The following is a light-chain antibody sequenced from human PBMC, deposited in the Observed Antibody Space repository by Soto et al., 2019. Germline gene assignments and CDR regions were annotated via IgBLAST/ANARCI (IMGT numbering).Light chain of an antibody. CDR1: QSVSSNY. V-gene: IGKV3-20*01. J-gene: IGKJ1*01. CDR2: GAS. CDR3: QQYGSSRWT. Sequence: EIVLTQSPGTLSLSPGERATLSCRASQSVSSNYLAWHQQKPGQAPRLLIYGASSRATGIPDRFSGSGSGTDFTLTISRLEPEDFAVYYCQQYGSSRWTFGQGTKV.